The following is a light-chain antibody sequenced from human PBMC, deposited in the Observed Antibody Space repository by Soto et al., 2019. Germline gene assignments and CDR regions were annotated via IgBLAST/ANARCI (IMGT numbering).Light chain of an antibody. Sequence: EIVLTQSPATLSLSPGEGATLSCRASQSFGNYLAWYQQKPGQAPRLLIFAASHRAPGIPARFSGSGSGTDFSLTISTLETEDFAVYYCLHRSNWPLTFGGGTKVEIK. CDR3: LHRSNWPLT. CDR1: QSFGNY. CDR2: AAS. J-gene: IGKJ4*01. V-gene: IGKV3-11*01.